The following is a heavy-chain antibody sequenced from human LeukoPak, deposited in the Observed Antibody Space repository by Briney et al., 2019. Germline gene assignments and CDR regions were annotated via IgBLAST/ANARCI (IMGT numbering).Heavy chain of an antibody. CDR3: ARGIPLAARGWFDP. J-gene: IGHJ5*02. V-gene: IGHV4-39*07. CDR1: GGSISSSSYY. D-gene: IGHD6-6*01. Sequence: SETLSLTCTVSGGSISSSSYYWGWLRQPPGKGLEWFVSIYYSGSTYYNPCLKSRVTMSVDTSKNQFSLKLSSVTAADTAVYYCARGIPLAARGWFDPWGQGTLVTVSS. CDR2: IYYSGST.